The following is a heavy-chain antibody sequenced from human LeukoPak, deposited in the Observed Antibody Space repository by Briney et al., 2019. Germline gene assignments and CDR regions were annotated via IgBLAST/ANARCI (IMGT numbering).Heavy chain of an antibody. V-gene: IGHV1-18*04. Sequence: ASVKVSCKASGYTFTSYGISWVRQAHGQGLEWLGWISAYNGNTNYAQKLQGRVTMTTDTSTSTAYMELRSLRSDGTAVYYCARADYGDYGFDYWGQGTLVTVSS. D-gene: IGHD4-17*01. CDR2: ISAYNGNT. J-gene: IGHJ4*02. CDR3: ARADYGDYGFDY. CDR1: GYTFTSYG.